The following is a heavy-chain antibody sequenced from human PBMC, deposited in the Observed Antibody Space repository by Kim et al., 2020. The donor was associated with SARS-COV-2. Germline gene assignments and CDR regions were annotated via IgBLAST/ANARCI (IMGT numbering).Heavy chain of an antibody. V-gene: IGHV4-39*07. J-gene: IGHJ4*02. D-gene: IGHD2-15*01. CDR3: ARDREYCSGGSCRHFDY. Sequence: LKSRVTIAVDTYKNQFSLKLSSVTAADTAVYFCARDREYCSGGSCRHFDYWGQGTLVTVSS.